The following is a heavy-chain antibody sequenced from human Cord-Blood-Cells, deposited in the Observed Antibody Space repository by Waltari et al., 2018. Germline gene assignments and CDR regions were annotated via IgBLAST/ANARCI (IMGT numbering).Heavy chain of an antibody. CDR1: GYTCTSSD. Sequence: QLQLVQCGSQVKKAPASVTVSWKASGYTCTSSDLDWMRQATGQGLEWMGWMNPNSGNTGYAQKFQGRVTITRNTSISTAYMELSSLRSEDTAVYYCARGLWSSSAFDIWGQGTMVTVSS. CDR3: ARGLWSSSAFDI. J-gene: IGHJ3*02. CDR2: MNPNSGNT. V-gene: IGHV1-8*03. D-gene: IGHD6-6*01.